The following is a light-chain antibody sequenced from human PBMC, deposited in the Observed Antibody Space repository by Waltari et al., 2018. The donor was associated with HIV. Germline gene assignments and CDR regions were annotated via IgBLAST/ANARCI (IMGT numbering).Light chain of an antibody. CDR1: QSVTSSY. CDR2: GAS. Sequence: PGERATLSCRASQSVTSSYLAWYQQKSGQAPRLLIYGASTRATGIPDRFIGGGSGTDFTLTISRLEPEDFAVYYCQRYGSSPPLTFGGGTKVEIK. V-gene: IGKV3-20*01. J-gene: IGKJ4*01. CDR3: QRYGSSPPLT.